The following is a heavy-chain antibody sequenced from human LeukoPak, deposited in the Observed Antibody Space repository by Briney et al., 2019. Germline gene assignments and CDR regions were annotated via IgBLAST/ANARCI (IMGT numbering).Heavy chain of an antibody. D-gene: IGHD3-22*01. Sequence: GGSLRLSCAASGFTFSRNYMSWVRQAPGKGLEWVSVIYSGGRTYYADSVKGRFTISRDNSKNTLYLQMNSLRAEETAVYYCARDLGQYYDTSDNWFDPWGQGTLVTVSS. J-gene: IGHJ5*02. CDR2: IYSGGRT. CDR1: GFTFSRNY. V-gene: IGHV3-66*01. CDR3: ARDLGQYYDTSDNWFDP.